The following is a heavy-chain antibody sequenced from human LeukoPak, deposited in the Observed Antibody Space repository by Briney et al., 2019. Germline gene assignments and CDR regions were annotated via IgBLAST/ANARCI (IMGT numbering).Heavy chain of an antibody. Sequence: SETLSLTRTVSGGSISGSYWSWIRQPPGKGLEWIGYIYYSGSTNYNPSLKSRVTISVDTSKNQFSLKLSSVTAADTAVYYCARTSTYYYASGMPPKVIYFDYWGQGTLVTVSS. CDR1: GGSISGSY. V-gene: IGHV4-59*01. CDR3: ARTSTYYYASGMPPKVIYFDY. CDR2: IYYSGST. J-gene: IGHJ4*02. D-gene: IGHD3-10*01.